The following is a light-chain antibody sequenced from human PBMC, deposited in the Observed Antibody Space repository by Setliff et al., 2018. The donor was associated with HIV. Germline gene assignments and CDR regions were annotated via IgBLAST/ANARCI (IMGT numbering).Light chain of an antibody. CDR1: SSDVGGYNY. CDR3: SSYTSSSSDG. CDR2: DVS. V-gene: IGLV2-14*03. Sequence: QSVLTQPASVSGSPGQSITISCTGTSSDVGGYNYVSWYQQHPGKAPKLMIYDVSNRPSGVSNRFSGSKSGNTASLTISGLQAEDEADYYCSSYTSSSSDGFGTGTKGTVL. J-gene: IGLJ1*01.